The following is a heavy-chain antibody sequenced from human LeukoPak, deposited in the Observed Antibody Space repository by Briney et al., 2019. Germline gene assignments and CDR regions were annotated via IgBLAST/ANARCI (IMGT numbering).Heavy chain of an antibody. D-gene: IGHD6-13*01. CDR1: GFTFSSYA. V-gene: IGHV3-30-3*01. CDR2: ISYDGSNK. J-gene: IGHJ1*01. Sequence: GGSLRLSCAASGFTFSSYAMHWVRQAPGKGLEWVAVISYDGSNKYYADSVKGRFTISRDNSKNTLYLQMNSLRAEDTAVYYCARAAESWYGETAEYFQHWGQGTLVTVSS. CDR3: ARAAESWYGETAEYFQH.